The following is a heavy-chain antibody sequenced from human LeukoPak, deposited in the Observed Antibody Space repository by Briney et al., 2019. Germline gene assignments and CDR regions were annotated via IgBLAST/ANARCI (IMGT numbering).Heavy chain of an antibody. Sequence: SETLSLTCTVSGGSISSYYWSWIRQPPGKGLEWIGYIYYSGSTNYNPSLKSRVTISVDTSKNQFSLKLSSVTAADTAVYYCARHSDFGVDNPFDYWGQGTLVTVSS. CDR3: ARHSDFGVDNPFDY. D-gene: IGHD3-3*01. J-gene: IGHJ4*02. CDR1: GGSISSYY. CDR2: IYYSGST. V-gene: IGHV4-59*08.